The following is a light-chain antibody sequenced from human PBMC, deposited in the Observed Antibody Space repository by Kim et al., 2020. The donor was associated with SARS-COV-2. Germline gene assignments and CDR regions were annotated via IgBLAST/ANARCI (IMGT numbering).Light chain of an antibody. CDR2: DAS. J-gene: IGKJ5*01. CDR1: QSVSSY. Sequence: EIVLTQSPATLSLSPGERATLSCRASQSVSSYLAWYQQKPGQAPRLLIYDASNRATCIPARFSGSGSGTDFTLTISSLEPEDFAVYYCQQRSNWPPLITFGQGTRLEIK. CDR3: QQRSNWPPLIT. V-gene: IGKV3-11*01.